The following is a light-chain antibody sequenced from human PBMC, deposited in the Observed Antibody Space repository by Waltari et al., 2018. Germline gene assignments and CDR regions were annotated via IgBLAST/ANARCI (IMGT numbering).Light chain of an antibody. CDR2: KTS. CDR1: QGIGDW. CDR3: QQYISYWT. Sequence: ITCRASQGIGDWVAWYQQKPGKAPNLLIYKTSRLEDGVPSRFSGSGSQTEFTLTISGLQPNDFATYYCQQYISYWTFGQGTKVEMK. V-gene: IGKV1-5*03. J-gene: IGKJ1*01.